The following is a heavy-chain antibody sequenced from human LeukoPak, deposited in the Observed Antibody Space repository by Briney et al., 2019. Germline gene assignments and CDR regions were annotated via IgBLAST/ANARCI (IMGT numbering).Heavy chain of an antibody. CDR1: GFTFTRYP. Sequence: PGGSLRLSCAASGFTFTRYPTSWVGQAPGKGPEWLSAFSGRGGSTYTANSVKGRVTISRDNSKTTLNLQMNSLGAEDTAVYYCAKDAPDGRYNWFDPWGQGTLVTVPS. CDR3: AKDAPDGRYNWFDP. V-gene: IGHV3-23*01. J-gene: IGHJ5*02. D-gene: IGHD5-24*01. CDR2: FSGRGGST.